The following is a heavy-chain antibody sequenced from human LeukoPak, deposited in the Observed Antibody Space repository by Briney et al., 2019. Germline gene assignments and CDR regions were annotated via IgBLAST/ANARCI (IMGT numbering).Heavy chain of an antibody. V-gene: IGHV1-69*05. J-gene: IGHJ4*02. CDR3: ARERQCSSTSCHYDY. CDR1: GGTFSSYA. D-gene: IGHD2-2*01. Sequence: SVKVSCKDSGGTFSSYAISWVRQAPGQGLEWMGRIIPIFGTANYAQKFQGRVTITTDESTSTAYMELSSLRSEDTAVYYCARERQCSSTSCHYDYWGQGTLVTVSS. CDR2: IIPIFGTA.